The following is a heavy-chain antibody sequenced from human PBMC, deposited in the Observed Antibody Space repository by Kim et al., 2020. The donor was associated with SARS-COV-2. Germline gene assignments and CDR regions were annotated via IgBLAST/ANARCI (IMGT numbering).Heavy chain of an antibody. V-gene: IGHV6-1*01. J-gene: IGHJ6*02. Sequence: VSVKSRITINPDTSKNQFSLQLNSVTPEDTAVYYCARDHSSGWYGGGMDVWGQGTTVTVSS. CDR3: ARDHSSGWYGGGMDV. D-gene: IGHD6-19*01.